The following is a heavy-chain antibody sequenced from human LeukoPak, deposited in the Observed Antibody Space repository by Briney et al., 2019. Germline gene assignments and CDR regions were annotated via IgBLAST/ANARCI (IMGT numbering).Heavy chain of an antibody. Sequence: SETLSLTCAVYGGSFSGYYWSWIRLPPGKGLEWIGEINHSGSTNYNPSLKSRVTISVDTSKNQFSLKLSSVTAADTAVYYCASRFHYYGGAWGQGTLVTVSS. CDR2: INHSGST. J-gene: IGHJ5*02. V-gene: IGHV4-34*01. CDR3: ASRFHYYGGA. CDR1: GGSFSGYY. D-gene: IGHD3-10*01.